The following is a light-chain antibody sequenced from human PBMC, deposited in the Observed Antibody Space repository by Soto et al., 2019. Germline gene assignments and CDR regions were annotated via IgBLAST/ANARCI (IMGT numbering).Light chain of an antibody. Sequence: EIVLTDSPGTLSLSPGERATLSFRPSQSVSNNYLAWYQQKPGQAPRLLIYGASNRATGIPDRFSGSGSGTDFTLTISRLEPEDFAVYYCQQRSNWPPITFGQGTRLEIK. J-gene: IGKJ5*01. V-gene: IGKV3D-20*02. CDR2: GAS. CDR1: QSVSNNY. CDR3: QQRSNWPPIT.